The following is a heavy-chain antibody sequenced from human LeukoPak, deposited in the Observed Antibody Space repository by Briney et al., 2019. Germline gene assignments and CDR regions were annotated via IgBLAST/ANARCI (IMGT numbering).Heavy chain of an antibody. Sequence: SETLSLTCTVSGGTISSGRYYWSWIRQPAGKGLEWIGRIHVSGSTNYNPSLKSRVTISVDTSTNQFSLKLTSVTAADTAVYYCARALRPETYDTSGYYPAVHFDLWGRGTLVTVSS. CDR2: IHVSGST. CDR3: ARALRPETYDTSGYYPAVHFDL. CDR1: GGTISSGRYY. J-gene: IGHJ2*01. D-gene: IGHD3-22*01. V-gene: IGHV4-61*02.